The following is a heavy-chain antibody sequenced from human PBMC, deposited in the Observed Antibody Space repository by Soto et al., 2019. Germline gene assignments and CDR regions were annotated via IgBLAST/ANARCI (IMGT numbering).Heavy chain of an antibody. CDR2: IYYSGST. CDR3: ARTYTAIDNYYYYYGMDV. CDR1: GGSVSSGSYY. Sequence: PSETLSLTCTVSGGSVSSGSYYWSWIRQPPGKGLEWIGYIYYSGSTNYNPSLKSRVTISVDTSKNQFPLKLSSVTAADTALYYCARTYTAIDNYYYYYGMDVWGQGTTVTVSS. V-gene: IGHV4-61*01. J-gene: IGHJ6*02. D-gene: IGHD5-18*01.